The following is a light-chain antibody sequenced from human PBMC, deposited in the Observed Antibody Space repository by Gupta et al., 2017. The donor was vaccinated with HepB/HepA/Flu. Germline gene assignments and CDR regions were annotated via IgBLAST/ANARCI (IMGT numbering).Light chain of an antibody. V-gene: IGKV3-11*01. J-gene: IGKJ5*01. Sequence: EMVLPQSPATLSLSPGERATLSCSARQSFSIYLAWYHKKPGKATRLLIYDASNRAKGINGRFSGSGVGTDFTRIISRRGPEDFAVYYGQQRSDGLPAITFGRGTKLEIK. CDR3: QQRSDGLPAIT. CDR1: QSFSIY. CDR2: DAS.